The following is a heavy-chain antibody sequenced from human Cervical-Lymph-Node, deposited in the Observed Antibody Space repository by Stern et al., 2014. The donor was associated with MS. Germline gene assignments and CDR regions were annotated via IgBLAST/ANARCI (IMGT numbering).Heavy chain of an antibody. J-gene: IGHJ5*02. CDR1: GFTFSSYW. V-gene: IGHV3-74*02. D-gene: IGHD2-15*01. CDR2: INRDGSST. Sequence: EDQLVESGGGLVQPGGSLRLSCAASGFTFSSYWMYWVRQTPGQGLVWVSRINRDGSSTSYADSVKGRFTISRDNAKNTLYLQMNSLRVEDTAVYYCARSILFDPWGQGTLVTVSS. CDR3: ARSILFDP.